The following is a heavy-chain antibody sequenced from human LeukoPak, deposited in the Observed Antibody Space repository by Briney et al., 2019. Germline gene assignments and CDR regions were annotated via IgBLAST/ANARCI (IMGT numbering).Heavy chain of an antibody. V-gene: IGHV1-18*01. D-gene: IGHD5-18*01. CDR1: GYTFTPYG. CDR3: VHSCGYPPNYFDY. CDR2: ISTYNFNT. Sequence: APLKISCTASGYTFTPYGIRWGRQTPGHELQWRGWISTYNFNTNDAQNLPSRVTTTTDTSTRTAHMELRRPRSHDTPLCYSVHSCGYPPNYFDYRGQGTLVTVSS. J-gene: IGHJ4*02.